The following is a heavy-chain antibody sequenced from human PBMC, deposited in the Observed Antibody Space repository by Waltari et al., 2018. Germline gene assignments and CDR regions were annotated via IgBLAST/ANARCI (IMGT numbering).Heavy chain of an antibody. CDR2: IKQDGSEK. Sequence: EVQLVESGGGLVQPGGSLRLSCAASGFTFSSYWMSWVRQAPGKGLEWVANIKQDGSEKYYVDSVKGRFTISRDNAKNSLYLQMNSLRAEDTAVYYCARDLGPGEWERMGYFDYWGQGTLVTVSS. CDR1: GFTFSSYW. D-gene: IGHD1-26*01. V-gene: IGHV3-7*01. J-gene: IGHJ4*02. CDR3: ARDLGPGEWERMGYFDY.